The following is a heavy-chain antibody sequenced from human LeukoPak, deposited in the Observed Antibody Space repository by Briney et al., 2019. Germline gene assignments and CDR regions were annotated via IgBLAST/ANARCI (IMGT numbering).Heavy chain of an antibody. V-gene: IGHV3-30*02. D-gene: IGHD1-1*01. J-gene: IGHJ2*01. CDR2: IVYDGSNK. CDR3: ARDLVSAGTRYYGL. Sequence: GGSLRLSCAASGITFRNFGMHWVRQAPGMGLEWVAYIVYDGSNKYYADSVKGRFTISRDNSKNTLSLQMNSLTGEDTAVYYCARDLVSAGTRYYGLWGRGTVVTVSS. CDR1: GITFRNFG.